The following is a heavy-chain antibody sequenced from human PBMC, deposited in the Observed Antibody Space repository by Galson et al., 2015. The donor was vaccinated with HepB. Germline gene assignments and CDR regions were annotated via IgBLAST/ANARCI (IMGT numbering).Heavy chain of an antibody. CDR3: AREGGRHIVVLGGWFDP. Sequence: SVKVSCKASGYTFTSYGISWVRQAPGQGLEWMGWISAYNGNTNYAQKLQGRVTMTTDTSTSTAYMELRSLRSDDTAVYYCAREGGRHIVVLGGWFDPWGQGTLVTVSS. D-gene: IGHD2-21*01. V-gene: IGHV1-18*04. CDR1: GYTFTSYG. J-gene: IGHJ5*02. CDR2: ISAYNGNT.